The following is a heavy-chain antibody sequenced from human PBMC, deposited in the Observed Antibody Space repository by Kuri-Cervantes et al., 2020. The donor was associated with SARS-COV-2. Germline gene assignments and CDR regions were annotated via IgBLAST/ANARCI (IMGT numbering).Heavy chain of an antibody. CDR3: ARDLHTTSSEGWFDP. CDR2: ISNSGSTI. Sequence: GESLKISCAASGFTFSSYAMSWVRQAPGKGLECVTYISNSGSTIYYADSVKGRFTISRDNAKNSLYLQMNSLRAEDTAVYYCARDLHTTSSEGWFDPWGQGTLVTVSS. V-gene: IGHV3-48*04. J-gene: IGHJ5*02. D-gene: IGHD6-6*01. CDR1: GFTFSSYA.